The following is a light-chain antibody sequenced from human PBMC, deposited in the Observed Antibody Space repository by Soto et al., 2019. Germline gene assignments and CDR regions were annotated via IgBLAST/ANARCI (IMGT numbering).Light chain of an antibody. Sequence: DIQMTQSPSTLSASVGDRVTITCRASQSISTWLAWHQQIPGRAPNLLIYDASSLESGVPSRFSGRGSGTEFTLTISSLQPDDFATYYCQQYNDYPWTFGQGTKV. V-gene: IGKV1-5*01. J-gene: IGKJ1*01. CDR1: QSISTW. CDR3: QQYNDYPWT. CDR2: DAS.